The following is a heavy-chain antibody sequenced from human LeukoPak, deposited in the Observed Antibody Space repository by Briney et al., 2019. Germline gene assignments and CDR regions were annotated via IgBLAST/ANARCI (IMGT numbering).Heavy chain of an antibody. CDR3: ARYDAAPGYNWFDP. Sequence: ASVKVSCKASGYTFTSYGISWVRQAPGQGLEWMGWISAYNGNTNYAQKLQGRVTMTIDTSTSTAYMELRSLRSDDTAVYYCARYDAAPGYNWFDPWGQGTLVTVSS. CDR2: ISAYNGNT. J-gene: IGHJ5*02. D-gene: IGHD6-13*01. CDR1: GYTFTSYG. V-gene: IGHV1-18*01.